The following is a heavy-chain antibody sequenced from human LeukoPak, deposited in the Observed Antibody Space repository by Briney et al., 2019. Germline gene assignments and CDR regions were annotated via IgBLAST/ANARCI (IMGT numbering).Heavy chain of an antibody. Sequence: GASVKVSCKVSGYTLTELSMHWVRQAPGKGLEWMGGFDPEDGETIYAQKFQGRVTMTEDTSTDTAYMELSRLRSDDTAVYYCARGEPWFGEFLGPCDYWGQGTLVTVSS. V-gene: IGHV1-24*01. CDR1: GYTLTELS. J-gene: IGHJ4*02. CDR3: ARGEPWFGEFLGPCDY. D-gene: IGHD3-10*01. CDR2: FDPEDGET.